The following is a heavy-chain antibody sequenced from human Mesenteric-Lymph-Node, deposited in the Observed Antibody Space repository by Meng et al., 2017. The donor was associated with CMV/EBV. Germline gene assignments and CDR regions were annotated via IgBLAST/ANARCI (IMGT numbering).Heavy chain of an antibody. CDR1: GFTFSSYS. CDR2: ISSSSSYI. D-gene: IGHD5-24*01. Sequence: GGSLRLSCAASGFTFSSYSMNWVRQAPGKGLEWVSSISSSSSYIYYADSVKGRFTISRDNAKNSLYLQMNSLRAEDTAVYYCARDRDGYTKIKDYWGQGTLVTVSS. V-gene: IGHV3-21*01. J-gene: IGHJ4*02. CDR3: ARDRDGYTKIKDY.